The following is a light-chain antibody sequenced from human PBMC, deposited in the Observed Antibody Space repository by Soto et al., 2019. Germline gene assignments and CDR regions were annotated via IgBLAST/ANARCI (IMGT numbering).Light chain of an antibody. CDR2: DAY. Sequence: DIQMTQSPSTLSASVGDRVAITCRASQTINGKLAWYQKKPGKAPKLLISDAYNFESGVPSRFSGSGSGTGFTVTNVSLQPDDFATDYCHQYESYIRCTFGQGTQLDIK. CDR1: QTINGK. V-gene: IGKV1-5*01. CDR3: HQYESYIRCT. J-gene: IGKJ2*02.